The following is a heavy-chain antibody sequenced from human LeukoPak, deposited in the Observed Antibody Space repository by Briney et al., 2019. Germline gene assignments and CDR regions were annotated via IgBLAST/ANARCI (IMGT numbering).Heavy chain of an antibody. Sequence: ASVKVSCKAYGGTFSSYAISWVRQAPGQGLEWMGGIIPIFGTANYAQKFQGRVTITADESTSTAYMELSSLRSEDTAVYYCASGRYSGYDWYYYYYMDVWGKGTTVTISS. J-gene: IGHJ6*03. CDR1: GGTFSSYA. CDR3: ASGRYSGYDWYYYYYMDV. V-gene: IGHV1-69*13. CDR2: IIPIFGTA. D-gene: IGHD5-12*01.